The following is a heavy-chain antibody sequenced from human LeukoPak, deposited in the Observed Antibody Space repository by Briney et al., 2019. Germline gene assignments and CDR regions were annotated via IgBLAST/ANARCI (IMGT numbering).Heavy chain of an antibody. Sequence: GGSLRLSCAASGFTFSSYAMSWIRQAPGKGLEWVSYISSSGSTIYYADSVKGRFTISRDNAKNSLYLQMNSLRAEDTAVYYCARDLGDIVVVPAAINVGSFDYWGQGTLVTVSS. V-gene: IGHV3-11*04. J-gene: IGHJ4*02. CDR2: ISSSGSTI. CDR3: ARDLGDIVVVPAAINVGSFDY. D-gene: IGHD2-2*01. CDR1: GFTFSSYA.